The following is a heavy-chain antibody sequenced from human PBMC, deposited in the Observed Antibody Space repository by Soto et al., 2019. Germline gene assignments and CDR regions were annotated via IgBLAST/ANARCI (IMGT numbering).Heavy chain of an antibody. CDR2: ISGSGGST. D-gene: IGHD3-3*01. V-gene: IGHV3-23*01. J-gene: IGHJ6*03. CDR1: GFTFSSYA. CDR3: AKGRYDFWSCYPLMDV. Sequence: GGSLRLSCAASGFTFSSYAMSWVRQAPGKGLEWVSAISGSGGSTYYADSVKGRFTISRDNSKNTLYLQMNSLRAEDTAVYYCAKGRYDFWSCYPLMDVWGKGTTVTVSS.